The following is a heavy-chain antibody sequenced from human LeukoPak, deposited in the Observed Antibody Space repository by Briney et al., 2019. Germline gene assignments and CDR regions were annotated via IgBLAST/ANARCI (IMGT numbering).Heavy chain of an antibody. CDR2: ISSSSSYI. V-gene: IGHV3-21*01. J-gene: IGHJ4*02. D-gene: IGHD3-10*01. CDR3: ASAPRDYYFGSGSMGSYFDY. CDR1: GFTFSSYS. Sequence: PGGSRRLSCAASGFTFSSYSMNWVRQAPGKGLEWVSYISSSSSYIKYADSVKGRFTISRDNAKNSLYLQMNSLRGEDTAVYYCASAPRDYYFGSGSMGSYFDYWGQGTLVTVSS.